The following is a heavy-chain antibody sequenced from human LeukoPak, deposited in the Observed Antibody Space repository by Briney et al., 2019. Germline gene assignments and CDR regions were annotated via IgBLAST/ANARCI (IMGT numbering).Heavy chain of an antibody. CDR1: GYTFDDYF. CDR2: INLNTGGA. V-gene: IGHV1-2*04. CDR3: ARDLTSTSNWEFDY. J-gene: IGHJ4*02. D-gene: IGHD1-26*01. Sequence: ASVKVSCKASGYTFDDYFIHWVRQAPGQGLEWMGRINLNTGGAEYAPKFQGWVTMTRDTSISTAYVEVNRLISDDTAVYYCARDLTSTSNWEFDYWGQGTLVIVSS.